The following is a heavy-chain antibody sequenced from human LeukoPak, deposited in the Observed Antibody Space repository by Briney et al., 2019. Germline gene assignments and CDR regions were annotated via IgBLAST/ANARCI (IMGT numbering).Heavy chain of an antibody. J-gene: IGHJ4*02. CDR3: ARGPDCSGGSCTDRPFDY. CDR1: GGSFSGYY. V-gene: IGHV4-34*01. CDR2: FNHSGST. D-gene: IGHD2-15*01. Sequence: PSETLSLTCAVYGGSFSGYYWSWIRKPPGKGLEWIGEFNHSGSTNSNPSLKSRVTISIDTSKNQFSLNLSSVTAADTAVYYCARGPDCSGGSCTDRPFDYWDQGTLVTVSS.